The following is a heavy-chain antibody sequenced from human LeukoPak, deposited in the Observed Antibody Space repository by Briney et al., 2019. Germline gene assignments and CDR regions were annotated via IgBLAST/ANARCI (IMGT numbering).Heavy chain of an antibody. CDR2: ISSSSSTI. Sequence: PGRSLRLSCAASGFSFITYSMNWVRQAPGKGLEWVSYISSSSSTIYYADSVKGRFTISRDNAKNSLYLQMNSLRDEDTAVYYCASFGEFHDYYYYGMDVWGQGTTVTVSS. CDR3: ASFGEFHDYYYYGMDV. J-gene: IGHJ6*02. V-gene: IGHV3-48*02. D-gene: IGHD3-10*01. CDR1: GFSFITYS.